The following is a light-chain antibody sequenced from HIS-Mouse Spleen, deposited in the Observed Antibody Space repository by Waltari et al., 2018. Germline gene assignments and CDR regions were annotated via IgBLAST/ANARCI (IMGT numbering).Light chain of an antibody. CDR1: SSAVGGYTS. CDR2: EVS. J-gene: IGLJ3*02. CDR3: SSYTSSSSWV. V-gene: IGLV2-14*01. Sequence: QSALTQPASVSGSPGQSITLSCPGTSSAVGGYTSVSWYHQHPGKAPKLMIYEVSNRPSGVSNRFSGSKSGNTASLTISGLQAEDEADYYCSSYTSSSSWVFGGGTKLTVL.